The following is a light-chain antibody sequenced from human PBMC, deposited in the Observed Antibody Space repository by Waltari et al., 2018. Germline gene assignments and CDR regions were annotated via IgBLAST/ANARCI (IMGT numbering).Light chain of an antibody. J-gene: IGKJ1*01. CDR1: QSVLNSFNHKDY. V-gene: IGKV4-1*01. CDR3: QQYSTTLWT. CDR2: WAS. Sequence: DIVMTQSPDSLAVSLSERATINCKSSQSVLNSFNHKDYLAWYQQKPGQPPKLLIYWASTRESGVPDRFSGSGSGTDFTLTISSLQAEDVAVYYCQQYSTTLWTFGQGTKVEIK.